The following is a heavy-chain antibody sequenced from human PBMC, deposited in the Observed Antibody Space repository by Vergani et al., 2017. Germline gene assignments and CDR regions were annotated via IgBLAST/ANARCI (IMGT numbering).Heavy chain of an antibody. Sequence: EVQLVESGGGLVQPGGSLRLSCAASGFTFSSYWMHWVRQGPGKGLVWVSRINSDGSSTSYADSAKGRFTISRDKAKNTMYLHMNSLRAEDTAVYYCARERIGSSGENYYYYGMDVWGQGTPVTVSS. CDR2: INSDGSST. V-gene: IGHV3-74*01. J-gene: IGHJ6*02. D-gene: IGHD6-19*01. CDR1: GFTFSSYW. CDR3: ARERIGSSGENYYYYGMDV.